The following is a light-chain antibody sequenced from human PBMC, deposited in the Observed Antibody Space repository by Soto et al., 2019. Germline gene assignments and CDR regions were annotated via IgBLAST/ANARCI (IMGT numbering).Light chain of an antibody. CDR3: QQYVSLPLT. V-gene: IGKV3-20*01. CDR1: QSVRGNN. CDR2: NAS. Sequence: EIVLTQSPGTLSLSPGARATLSCRASQSVRGNNLVWYQQRPGQAPRLLISNASRRATGIPDRFRGRVSWAESSLSISRLEPEDSAVYYCQQYVSLPLTFGGGTKVDIK. J-gene: IGKJ4*01.